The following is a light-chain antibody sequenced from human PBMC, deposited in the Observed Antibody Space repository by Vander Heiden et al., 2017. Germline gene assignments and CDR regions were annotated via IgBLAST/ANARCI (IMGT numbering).Light chain of an antibody. CDR2: GAS. CDR3: QQYCSSPPT. J-gene: IGKJ1*01. Sequence: EVVLTQSPGTLSLSPGERATHSCRASQSVSSSYLAWYQQKPGQAPRLLIYGASSRATGIPDRFRGSGSGTDFTLTISRLKPEDFAVYYCQQYCSSPPTFGQGTKVXIK. CDR1: QSVSSSY. V-gene: IGKV3-20*01.